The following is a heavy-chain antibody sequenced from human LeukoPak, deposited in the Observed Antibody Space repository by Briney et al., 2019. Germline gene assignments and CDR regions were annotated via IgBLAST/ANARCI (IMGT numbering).Heavy chain of an antibody. CDR1: GYTFTKNF. J-gene: IGHJ5*02. CDR3: ARDRSWEIVVVVAATHFWFDP. CDR2: INPNDGGA. V-gene: IGHV1-2*02. D-gene: IGHD2-15*01. Sequence: GASVKVSCKASGYTFTKNFLHWVRQAPGQGLEWMGWINPNDGGALYAQKFQGRVTMTRDTSISTAYMELSRLRSDDTAVYYCARDRSWEIVVVVAATHFWFDPWGQGTLVTVSS.